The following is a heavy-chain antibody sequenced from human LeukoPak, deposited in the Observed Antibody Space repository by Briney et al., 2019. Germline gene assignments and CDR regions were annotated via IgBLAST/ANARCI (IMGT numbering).Heavy chain of an antibody. J-gene: IGHJ5*02. V-gene: IGHV4-61*02. D-gene: IGHD3-22*01. CDR1: GGSISSGNYY. Sequence: PSQTLSLTCTVSGGSISSGNYYWSWIRHPAGKWLEYLGRIYTSGGTSGSTYYNPSLKSRVTISVDTSKNQFSLKLSSVTAADTAVYYCAWGDSSGYPFDPWGQGTLVTVSS. CDR2: IYTSGGTSGST. CDR3: AWGDSSGYPFDP.